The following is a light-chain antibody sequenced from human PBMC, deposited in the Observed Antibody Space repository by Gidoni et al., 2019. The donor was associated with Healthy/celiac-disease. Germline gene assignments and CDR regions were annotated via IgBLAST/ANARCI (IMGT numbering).Light chain of an antibody. CDR2: DAS. Sequence: IVLTQSPATLSLSPGERATLSCRASQSVSSYLAWYQQKPGQAPRLLIYDASNRATGIPARFSGSGSGTDFTLTISSLEPEDFAVYYCQQRSNWPPGWTFGQXAKVEIK. CDR1: QSVSSY. V-gene: IGKV3-11*01. J-gene: IGKJ1*01. CDR3: QQRSNWPPGWT.